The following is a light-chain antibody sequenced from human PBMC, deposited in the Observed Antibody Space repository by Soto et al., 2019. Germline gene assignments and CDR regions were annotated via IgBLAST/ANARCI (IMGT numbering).Light chain of an antibody. J-gene: IGKJ2*01. CDR1: QSIIRY. CDR2: DVS. Sequence: DIQMTQSPSTLSASVGDRVTITCRASQSIIRYLAWYQQKQGKGPKVLIYDVSSLQSGVPSRFSSSGSGTEFTLTVSSLQPDDFATCYCQEYDSYSSTFGQGTEVQLK. CDR3: QEYDSYSST. V-gene: IGKV1-5*01.